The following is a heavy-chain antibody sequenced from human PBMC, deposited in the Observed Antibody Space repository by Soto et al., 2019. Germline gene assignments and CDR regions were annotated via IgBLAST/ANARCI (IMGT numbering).Heavy chain of an antibody. Sequence: QVQLQESGPGLVKPSETLSLTCTVSGGSISSYYWSWIRQPLGKGLEWIGYIYYSGSTNYNPSLKSRVTISVDTSKNQFSLKLSSVTAADTAVYYCARENNYYDSSGYPDGNWFDPWGQGTLVTVSS. V-gene: IGHV4-59*01. D-gene: IGHD3-22*01. CDR1: GGSISSYY. J-gene: IGHJ5*02. CDR3: ARENNYYDSSGYPDGNWFDP. CDR2: IYYSGST.